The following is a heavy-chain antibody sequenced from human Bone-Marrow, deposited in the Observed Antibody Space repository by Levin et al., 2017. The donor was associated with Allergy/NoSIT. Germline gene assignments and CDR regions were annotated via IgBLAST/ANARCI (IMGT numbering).Heavy chain of an antibody. CDR2: INHSGST. V-gene: IGHV4-34*01. D-gene: IGHD6-6*01. CDR3: ARDKWQLVD. CDR1: GGSFSGYY. J-gene: IGHJ4*02. Sequence: ETLSLTCAVYGGSFSGYYWSWIRQPPGKGLEWIGEINHSGSTNYNPSLKSRVTISVDTSKNQFSLKLSSVTAADTAVYYCARDKWQLVDWGQGTLVTVSS.